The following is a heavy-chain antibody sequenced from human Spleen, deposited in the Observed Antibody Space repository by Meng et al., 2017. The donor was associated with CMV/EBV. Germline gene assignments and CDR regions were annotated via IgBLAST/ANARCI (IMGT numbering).Heavy chain of an antibody. CDR2: INWNGGSK. CDR3: ARDLAPAVIARWFDP. D-gene: IGHD2-21*01. Sequence: GGSLRLSCTASGFTFDDYGMNWVRQAPGKGLEWVSSINWNGGSKGYADSVKGRFIISRDNAKNSLYLQMNSLRAEDTAVYYCARDLAPAVIARWFDPWGQGTLVTVSS. V-gene: IGHV3-20*04. J-gene: IGHJ5*02. CDR1: GFTFDDYG.